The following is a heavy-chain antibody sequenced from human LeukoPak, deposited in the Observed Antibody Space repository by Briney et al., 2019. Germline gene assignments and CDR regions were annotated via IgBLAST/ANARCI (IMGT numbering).Heavy chain of an antibody. CDR3: AMGGYSYGFRGGRFDY. V-gene: IGHV3-48*03. J-gene: IGHJ4*02. Sequence: GGSLRLSCAASGFTFSSYEMNWVRQAPGKGLEGVSYISSSGSTIYYADSVKGRFTISRDNAKNSLYLQMNSLRAEDTAVYYCAMGGYSYGFRGGRFDYWGQGTLVTVSS. D-gene: IGHD5-18*01. CDR1: GFTFSSYE. CDR2: ISSSGSTI.